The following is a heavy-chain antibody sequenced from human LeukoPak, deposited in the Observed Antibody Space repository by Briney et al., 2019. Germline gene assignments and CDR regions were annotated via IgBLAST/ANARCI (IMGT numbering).Heavy chain of an antibody. CDR1: GYTFTDHY. J-gene: IGHJ4*02. V-gene: IGHV1-2*02. CDR3: TRDHNWGPDY. CDR2: IRPKSGDI. D-gene: IGHD7-27*01. Sequence: GASVKVSFKASGYTFTDHYLHWVRQAPGQELEWVGWIRPKSGDIHYAQTFYGRVTLTRDTSINTAYMELTGLTSDDTGVYYCTRDHNWGPDYWGQGTLIIVSS.